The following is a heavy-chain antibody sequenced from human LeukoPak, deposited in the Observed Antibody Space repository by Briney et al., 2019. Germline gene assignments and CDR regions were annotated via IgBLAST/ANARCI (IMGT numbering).Heavy chain of an antibody. D-gene: IGHD6-13*01. CDR1: GGSISSSSYY. Sequence: SETLSLTCTVSGGSISSSSYYWSWIRQPAGKGLEWIGRIYTSGSTKYNPSLKSRVTISVDTSKNQFSLKLSSVTAADTAVYYCAREVSRVAGSSSRIDPWGQGTLVTVSS. V-gene: IGHV4-61*02. CDR3: AREVSRVAGSSSRIDP. CDR2: IYTSGST. J-gene: IGHJ5*02.